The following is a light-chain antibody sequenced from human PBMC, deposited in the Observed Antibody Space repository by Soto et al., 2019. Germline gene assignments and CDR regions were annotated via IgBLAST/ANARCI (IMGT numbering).Light chain of an antibody. CDR3: AAWDDSLNAVV. CDR2: TNN. J-gene: IGLJ2*01. CDR1: TSNLGGNT. Sequence: QSVLTQPPSVSGTPGHKVSISCSGSTSNLGGNTVNWYQQLPGTAPKLLIYTNNQRPSGVPDRFSGSKSGTSASLAISGLRSEYEADFYCAAWDDSLNAVVFGGGTQLTVL. V-gene: IGLV1-44*01.